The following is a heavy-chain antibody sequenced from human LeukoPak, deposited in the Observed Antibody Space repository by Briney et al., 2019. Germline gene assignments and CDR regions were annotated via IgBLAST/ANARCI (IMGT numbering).Heavy chain of an antibody. CDR2: IYPGDSDT. D-gene: IGHD6-6*01. CDR3: AMSSIAARRHAFDI. CDR1: GYSSASYW. V-gene: IGHV5-51*01. J-gene: IGHJ3*02. Sequence: GESLKISCKGSGYSSASYWIGWVRQMPGKGLEWMGIIYPGDSDTRYSPSFQGQVTISADKSISTAYLQWSSLKASDTAMYYCAMSSIAARRHAFDIWGQGTMVTVSS.